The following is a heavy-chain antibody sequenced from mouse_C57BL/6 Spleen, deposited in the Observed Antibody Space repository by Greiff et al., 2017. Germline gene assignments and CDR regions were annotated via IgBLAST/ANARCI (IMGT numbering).Heavy chain of an antibody. D-gene: IGHD1-1*01. J-gene: IGHJ2*01. Sequence: QVQLQQSGPELVKPGASVKISCKASGYAFSSSWMNWVKQRPGKGLEWIGRIYPGDGDTNYNGKFKGKATLTADKSSSTAYMQLSSLTSEDSAVYFCAREGITTVVGHFDCWGKGTTLTVSS. CDR3: AREGITTVVGHFDC. V-gene: IGHV1-82*01. CDR2: IYPGDGDT. CDR1: GYAFSSSW.